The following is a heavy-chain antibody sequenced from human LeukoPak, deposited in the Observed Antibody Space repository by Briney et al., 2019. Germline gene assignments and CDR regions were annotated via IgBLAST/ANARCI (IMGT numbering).Heavy chain of an antibody. D-gene: IGHD3-10*01. Sequence: SETLSLTCTVSGGSISSYYWSWIRQPPGKGLEWIGYIYYSGSTKYNPSLKSRVTISVDTSKNQFSLKLSSVTAADTAVYYCASTPLLQSGWFGPWGQGTLVTVSS. V-gene: IGHV4-59*01. CDR3: ASTPLLQSGWFGP. CDR2: IYYSGST. J-gene: IGHJ5*02. CDR1: GGSISSYY.